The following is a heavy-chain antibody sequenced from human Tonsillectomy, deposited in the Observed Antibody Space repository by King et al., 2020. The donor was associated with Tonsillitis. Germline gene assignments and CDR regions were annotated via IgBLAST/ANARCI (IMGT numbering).Heavy chain of an antibody. V-gene: IGHV4-38-2*02. CDR2: IYHSGRT. D-gene: IGHD6-13*01. J-gene: IGHJ5*02. CDR1: GYPISTGYY. Sequence: VQLQESGPGLVKPSETLSLTCAVSGYPISTGYYWGWIRQPPGKGLEWIRCIYHSGRTNTNPPFKSRVPISAEKSKNTFSLKLTSVTAADTAVYYCAREVVAAAGTSKFDPWGQGTLVTVSS. CDR3: AREVVAAAGTSKFDP.